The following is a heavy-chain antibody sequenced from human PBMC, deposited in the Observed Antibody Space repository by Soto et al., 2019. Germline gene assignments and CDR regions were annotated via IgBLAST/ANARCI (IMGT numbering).Heavy chain of an antibody. Sequence: GASVKVSCKASGYTFTSYGISWVRQAPGQGLEWMGWISAYNGNTNYAQKLQGRVTMTTDTSTSTAYMELRSLRSDDTAVYYCARDPPAPRRPKLYGDYVPFDYWGQGTLVTVSS. CDR3: ARDPPAPRRPKLYGDYVPFDY. D-gene: IGHD4-17*01. CDR1: GYTFTSYG. J-gene: IGHJ4*02. V-gene: IGHV1-18*04. CDR2: ISAYNGNT.